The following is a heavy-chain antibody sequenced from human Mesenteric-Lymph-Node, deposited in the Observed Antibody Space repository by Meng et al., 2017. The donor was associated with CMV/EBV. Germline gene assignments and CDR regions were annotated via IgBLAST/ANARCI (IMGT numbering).Heavy chain of an antibody. CDR2: INANDRNK. V-gene: IGHV1-18*01. CDR3: ARDVPGYSNSWNSFDY. J-gene: IGHJ4*02. D-gene: IGHD6-13*01. CDR1: GYTVTSDG. Sequence: SGYTVTSDGIGWVRQTPGERLEWREGINANDRNKNNAQKLQGRVNMNTNTSTNTDNMKMRSKREDDAAIYYYARDVPGYSNSWNSFDYWGQGTLVTVSS.